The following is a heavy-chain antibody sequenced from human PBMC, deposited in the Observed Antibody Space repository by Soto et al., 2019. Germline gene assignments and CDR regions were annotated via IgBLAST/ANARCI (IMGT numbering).Heavy chain of an antibody. D-gene: IGHD3-10*01. Sequence: SETLSLTCTVSGGSINSGDYYWTWVRQPPGKGLEWIGNIFHSGSTYYTPSLQSRVTISLDTSKNHFSLKLSSVTPADTAVYYCARDRYYGSGTYYNFFCGMDVWGQGTPVTVYS. V-gene: IGHV4-30-4*01. CDR2: IFHSGST. J-gene: IGHJ6*02. CDR1: GGSINSGDYY. CDR3: ARDRYYGSGTYYNFFCGMDV.